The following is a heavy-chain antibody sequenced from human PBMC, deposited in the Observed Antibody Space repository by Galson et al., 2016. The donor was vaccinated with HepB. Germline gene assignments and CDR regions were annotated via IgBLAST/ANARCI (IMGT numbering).Heavy chain of an antibody. CDR2: INADNGNT. J-gene: IGHJ4*02. V-gene: IGHV1-3*01. Sequence: SVKVSCKASGYTFTNYAIYWVRQAPGQRLEWMGWINADNGNTKNSQNFQGRITITRDTSANTAYMELSSLTSEDTAVYYCARGGDCYSCPPTGGYWGQGTLVTVSS. CDR3: ARGGDCYSCPPTGGY. CDR1: GYTFTNYA. D-gene: IGHD2-21*02.